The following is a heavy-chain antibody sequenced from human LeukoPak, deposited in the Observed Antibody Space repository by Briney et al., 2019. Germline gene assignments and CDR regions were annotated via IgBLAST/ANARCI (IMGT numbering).Heavy chain of an antibody. V-gene: IGHV5-51*01. J-gene: IGHJ4*02. CDR1: GYSFSDYW. D-gene: IGHD7-27*01. CDR3: ARQTGDKGIDY. Sequence: GESLKISCKGSGYSFSDYWIGWVRQMPGKGLEWMGIINPGDSDTRYSPSFQGQVTISADKSINTAYLQWSSLRASDTAIYYCARQTGDKGIDYWGQGTLVTVSS. CDR2: INPGDSDT.